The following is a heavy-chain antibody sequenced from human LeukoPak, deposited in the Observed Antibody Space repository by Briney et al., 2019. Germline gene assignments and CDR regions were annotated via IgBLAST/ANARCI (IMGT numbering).Heavy chain of an antibody. J-gene: IGHJ5*02. D-gene: IGHD2-2*01. Sequence: SETLSLTCAVYGGSFSGYYWSWIRQPPGKGLEWIGEINHSGSTNYNPSLKSRVTISVDTSKNQSSLKLSSVTAADTAVYYCARRGVPAAKNYNWFDPWGQGTLVTVSS. V-gene: IGHV4-34*01. CDR3: ARRGVPAAKNYNWFDP. CDR1: GGSFSGYY. CDR2: INHSGST.